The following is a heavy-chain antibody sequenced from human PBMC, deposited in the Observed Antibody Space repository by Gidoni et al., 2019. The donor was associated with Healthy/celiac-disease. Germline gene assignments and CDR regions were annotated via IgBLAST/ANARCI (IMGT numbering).Heavy chain of an antibody. CDR3: ARDRYCSGGSCYSEFDY. J-gene: IGHJ4*02. Sequence: EVQLVESGGGLIQPGGSLRLSCAASGFTVSSNYMSWVRQAPGKGLEWVSVIYSGGSTYYADSVKGRFTISRDNSKNTLYLQMNSLRAEDTAVYYCARDRYCSGGSCYSEFDYWGQGTLVTVSS. D-gene: IGHD2-15*01. CDR1: GFTVSSNY. CDR2: IYSGGST. V-gene: IGHV3-53*01.